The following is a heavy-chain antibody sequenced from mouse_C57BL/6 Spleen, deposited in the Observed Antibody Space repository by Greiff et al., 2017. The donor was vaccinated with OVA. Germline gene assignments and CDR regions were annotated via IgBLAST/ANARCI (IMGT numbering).Heavy chain of an antibody. CDR1: GYTFTSYW. CDR2: INPSSGYT. CDR3: ARVVKRYFDV. V-gene: IGHV1-7*01. Sequence: QVQLKESGAELAKPGASVKLSCKASGYTFTSYWMHWVKQRPGQGLEWIGYINPSSGYTKYNQKFKDKATLTADKSSSTAYMQLSSLTYEVSAVYYGARVVKRYFDVWGTGTTVTVSS. D-gene: IGHD2-2*01. J-gene: IGHJ1*03.